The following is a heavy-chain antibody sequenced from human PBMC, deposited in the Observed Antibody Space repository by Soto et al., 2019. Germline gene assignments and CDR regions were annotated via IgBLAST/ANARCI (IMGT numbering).Heavy chain of an antibody. CDR2: IYYSGST. J-gene: IGHJ6*02. V-gene: IGHV4-39*01. D-gene: IGHD2-2*01. CDR3: ARHCSSTSCYPRQYYYYCGMDV. CDR1: GGSMSSSSYY. Sequence: SETLSLTGTVSGGSMSSSSYYWGCIRQPPGKGLEWIGSIYYSGSTYYNPSLKSRVTISVDTSKNQFSLKLSSVTAADTAVYYCARHCSSTSCYPRQYYYYCGMDVWGQGTTVTVSS.